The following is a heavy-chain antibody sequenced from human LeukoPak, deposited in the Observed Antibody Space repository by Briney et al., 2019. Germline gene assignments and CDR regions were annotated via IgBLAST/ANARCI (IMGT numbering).Heavy chain of an antibody. J-gene: IGHJ5*02. Sequence: PSETLSLTCTVSGGSISSYYWSWIRQPAGKGLEWIGRIYTSGSTNYSPSLKSRVTMSVDTSKNQFSLKLSSVTAADTAVYYCARDHSGGYSNYVDWFDPWGQGTLVTVSS. CDR1: GGSISSYY. V-gene: IGHV4-4*07. D-gene: IGHD4-11*01. CDR3: ARDHSGGYSNYVDWFDP. CDR2: IYTSGST.